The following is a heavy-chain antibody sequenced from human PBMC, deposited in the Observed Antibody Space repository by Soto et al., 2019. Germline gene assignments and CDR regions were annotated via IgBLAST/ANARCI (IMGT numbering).Heavy chain of an antibody. Sequence: PGGSLRLSCAASGFTLSDYWVHWVRQVPGKGLQWVSRISDDGSKTTYGDSVKGRFTMSRDDSKNTLYLQMNSVRAEDTAVYYCARDLGNYEMGSSYFDYWGQGTPVTVSS. CDR3: ARDLGNYEMGSSYFDY. V-gene: IGHV3-74*01. D-gene: IGHD3-10*01. CDR1: GFTLSDYW. CDR2: ISDDGSKT. J-gene: IGHJ4*02.